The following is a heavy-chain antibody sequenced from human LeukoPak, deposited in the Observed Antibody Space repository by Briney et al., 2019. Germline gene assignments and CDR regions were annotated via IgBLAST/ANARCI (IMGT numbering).Heavy chain of an antibody. CDR3: AGGTMASDF. J-gene: IGHJ4*02. D-gene: IGHD3-10*01. CDR2: ISISGTTT. V-gene: IGHV3-11*01. Sequence: GGSLRLSCAASGFTFSDYYMTWIRQTPGKGLEWVSYISISGTTTFYVDSVKGRFTISRDNTKNSLYLQMNSLRAEDTAMYYCAGGTMASDFWGQGTLVTVSS. CDR1: GFTFSDYY.